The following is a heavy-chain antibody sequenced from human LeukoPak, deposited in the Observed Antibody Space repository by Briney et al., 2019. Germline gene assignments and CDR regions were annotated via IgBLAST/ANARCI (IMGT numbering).Heavy chain of an antibody. CDR2: IGSSGKTR. Sequence: PGGSLRLSCAVSGFPFSIYEMNWVRQAPGKGREWVSNIGSSGKTRYYADSVKGRFSISRDNAKNSLYLQMNSLRVEDTGVYYCALLAVASDFDYWGQGALVTVSS. CDR3: ALLAVASDFDY. D-gene: IGHD6-19*01. CDR1: GFPFSIYE. J-gene: IGHJ4*02. V-gene: IGHV3-48*03.